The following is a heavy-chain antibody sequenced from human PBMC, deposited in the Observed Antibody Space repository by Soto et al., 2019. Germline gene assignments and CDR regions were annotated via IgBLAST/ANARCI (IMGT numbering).Heavy chain of an antibody. D-gene: IGHD6-19*01. CDR3: ARPLGWRDAFDI. CDR2: MKQDGSET. V-gene: IGHV3-7*01. J-gene: IGHJ3*02. Sequence: EVQLVESGGGLVQPGESLRLSCVAFGFTFSHSWMTWVRRAPGKGLEWVANMKQDGSETYYVDSVKGRFTISRDNAKNSLYLKMNSLRAEDTAVYYCARPLGWRDAFDIWGQGTMVTVSS. CDR1: GFTFSHSW.